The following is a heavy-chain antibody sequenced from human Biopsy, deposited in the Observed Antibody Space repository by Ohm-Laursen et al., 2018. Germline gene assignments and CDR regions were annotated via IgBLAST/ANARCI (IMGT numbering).Heavy chain of an antibody. CDR2: IDPTGGTT. Sequence: SVKVSCKASGYSFTKYYINWVRQAPGQGLEWMGIIDPTGGTTSYAEKFQGRVTLTRDTSTGTVYLELNSLIYEDTALYYCARDEAGSSVFGPYYYGMDVWGQGTTVTASS. V-gene: IGHV1-46*01. J-gene: IGHJ6*02. CDR3: ARDEAGSSVFGPYYYGMDV. CDR1: GYSFTKYY. D-gene: IGHD3/OR15-3a*01.